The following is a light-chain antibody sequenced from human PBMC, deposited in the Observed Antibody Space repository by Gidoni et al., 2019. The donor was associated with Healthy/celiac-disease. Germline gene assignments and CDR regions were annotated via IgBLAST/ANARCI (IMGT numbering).Light chain of an antibody. CDR2: LGS. Sequence: DIVMTQSRLSLPVTPGEPASISCRYSQSLLHSNEYNYLDWSLQKPGQSPQLLIYLGSNRASGVADRFSGSGSGTDFTLKISRVEAEDVGVYYCMQALQTLLTFGGGTKVEIK. CDR1: QSLLHSNEYNY. CDR3: MQALQTLLT. J-gene: IGKJ4*01. V-gene: IGKV2-28*01.